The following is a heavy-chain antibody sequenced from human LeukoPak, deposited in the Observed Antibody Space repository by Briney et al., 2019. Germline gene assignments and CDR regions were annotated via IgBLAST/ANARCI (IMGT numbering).Heavy chain of an antibody. D-gene: IGHD2-8*01. CDR2: ISSSSSYI. J-gene: IGHJ4*02. Sequence: PGGSLRLSCAASGFSFSSYWMSWVRQAPGKGLEWVSSISSSSSYIYYADSVKGRFTISRDNAKNSLYLQMNSLRAEDTAVYYCARAPICTNGVCYMVYFDYWGQGTLVTVSS. CDR1: GFSFSSYW. V-gene: IGHV3-21*01. CDR3: ARAPICTNGVCYMVYFDY.